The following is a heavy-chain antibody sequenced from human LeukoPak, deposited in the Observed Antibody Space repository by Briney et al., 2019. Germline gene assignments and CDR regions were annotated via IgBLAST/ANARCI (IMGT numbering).Heavy chain of an antibody. V-gene: IGHV3-30*18. CDR3: AKSGGYGALDY. D-gene: IGHD5-12*01. CDR2: ISYDGSNK. CDR1: GVTFSSYG. J-gene: IGHJ4*02. Sequence: GGSLRLSCAASGVTFSSYGMDGVGQARGKGMEWGAVISYDGSNKYYADSVKGRFTISRDNSKNTLYLQMHSLRAEDTAVYYCAKSGGYGALDYWGQGTLVTVSS.